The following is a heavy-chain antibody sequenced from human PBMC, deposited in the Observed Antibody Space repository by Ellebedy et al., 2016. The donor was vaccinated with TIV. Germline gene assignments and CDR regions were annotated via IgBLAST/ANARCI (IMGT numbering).Heavy chain of an antibody. V-gene: IGHV3-48*04. CDR2: VSHSSITM. Sequence: LSLTCAASGFSFSTYSMNWVRQAPGKGLEWISYVSHSSITMKYADSVKGRFTVSRDNSKNSLYLQMNSLRAEDTALYYCARDMGWGNERINDAFDIWGQGTTVTVSS. CDR1: GFSFSTYS. CDR3: ARDMGWGNERINDAFDI. D-gene: IGHD7-27*01. J-gene: IGHJ3*02.